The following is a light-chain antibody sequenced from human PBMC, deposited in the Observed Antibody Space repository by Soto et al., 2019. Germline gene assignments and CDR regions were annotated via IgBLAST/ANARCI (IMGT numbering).Light chain of an antibody. J-gene: IGKJ2*02. Sequence: DIQMTQSPSSLSASVGDRVTITCQASQDISNYLNWYQQKPGDAPKILIYAASTLQSGVPSRFSGSGSGTDFTLTINSLHPEDFATYYCQQTYNLPRTFGQGTKLEI. V-gene: IGKV1-39*01. CDR2: AAS. CDR3: QQTYNLPRT. CDR1: QDISNY.